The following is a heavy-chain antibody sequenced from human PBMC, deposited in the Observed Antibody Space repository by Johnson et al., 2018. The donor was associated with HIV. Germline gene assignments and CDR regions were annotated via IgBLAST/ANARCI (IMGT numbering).Heavy chain of an antibody. J-gene: IGHJ3*02. CDR3: AKDLFTEREDDVFDI. CDR2: VSYDGSNK. D-gene: IGHD1-26*01. V-gene: IGHV3-30*04. Sequence: QVQLVESGGGVVRPGRSLRLSCAASGFTFSNYPMHWVRQAPGKGLEWVAVVSYDGSNKYYADYVKGRLTISRDNSKNTLYLQMNSLRAEDTAVYYCAKDLFTEREDDVFDIWGQGTMVTVSS. CDR1: GFTFSNYP.